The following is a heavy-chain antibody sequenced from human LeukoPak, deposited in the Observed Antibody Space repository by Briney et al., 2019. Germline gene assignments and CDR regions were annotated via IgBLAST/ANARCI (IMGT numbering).Heavy chain of an antibody. D-gene: IGHD3-22*01. Sequence: QPGGSLRLSCTASGFTFRMYAMSWVRQAPGKGLESVASIIYDGRHTYYAASVKGRFTISRDNSQNTLYLQMNSLRAEDTALYYCAKDGLPYDGSTHVYYFQSLGQGTLVTVSS. CDR2: IIYDGRHT. CDR3: AKDGLPYDGSTHVYYFQS. J-gene: IGHJ4*02. V-gene: IGHV3-23*01. CDR1: GFTFRMYA.